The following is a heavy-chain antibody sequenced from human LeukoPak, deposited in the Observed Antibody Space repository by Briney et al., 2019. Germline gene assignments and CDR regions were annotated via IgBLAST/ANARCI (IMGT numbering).Heavy chain of an antibody. Sequence: SETLSLTCTFSSASVSSYYWSWIRQPPGKGLEWIGYVYHSGSSNYNPSLKSRVTISLDTSKNLFSLKLSSVTAADTAVYYCARRGRSPFDYWGQGTLVTVSS. CDR2: VYHSGSS. CDR1: SASVSSYY. V-gene: IGHV4-59*08. J-gene: IGHJ4*02. CDR3: ARRGRSPFDY. D-gene: IGHD3-10*01.